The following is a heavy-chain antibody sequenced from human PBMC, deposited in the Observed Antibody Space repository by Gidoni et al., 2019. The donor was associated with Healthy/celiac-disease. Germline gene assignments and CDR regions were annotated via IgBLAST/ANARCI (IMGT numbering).Heavy chain of an antibody. Sequence: EVQLVESGGGLVQPGGSLRLSCAASGFTFSSYAMSWVGQAPGKGLEWGCSSGGRGGGTYYADPVKSQFTISRNNSKSTLYLQMNSLMAEDTGVYYCAKGNGYCFDYWGQGTLVTVSS. CDR3: AKGNGYCFDY. CDR2: SGGRGGGT. D-gene: IGHD4-17*01. V-gene: IGHV3-23*04. J-gene: IGHJ4*02. CDR1: GFTFSSYA.